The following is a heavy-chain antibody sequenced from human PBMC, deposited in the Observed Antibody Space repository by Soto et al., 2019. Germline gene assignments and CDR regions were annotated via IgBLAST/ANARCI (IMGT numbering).Heavy chain of an antibody. CDR1: GFTFSSYA. J-gene: IGHJ6*02. D-gene: IGHD2-2*01. CDR3: AKEGCSSTSCYWDYYYYGMDV. V-gene: IGHV3-23*01. Sequence: GGSLRLSCAASGFTFSSYAMSWVRQAPGKGLEWVSAISGSGGSTYYADPVKGRFTISRDNSKNTLYLQMNSLRAEDTAVYYCAKEGCSSTSCYWDYYYYGMDVWGQGTTVTVSS. CDR2: ISGSGGST.